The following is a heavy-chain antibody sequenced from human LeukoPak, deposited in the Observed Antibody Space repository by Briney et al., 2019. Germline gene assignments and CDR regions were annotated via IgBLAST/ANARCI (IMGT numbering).Heavy chain of an antibody. D-gene: IGHD3-10*01. Sequence: ASVKVSCKASGYTFTGYYMHWVRQAPGQGLEWMGWINPNSGGTNYAQKFQGRVTMTSDTSISTAYMELSRLRSDDTAVYYCAKESYYGSGSYYPFDYWGQGTLVTVSS. V-gene: IGHV1-2*02. CDR3: AKESYYGSGSYYPFDY. CDR1: GYTFTGYY. J-gene: IGHJ4*02. CDR2: INPNSGGT.